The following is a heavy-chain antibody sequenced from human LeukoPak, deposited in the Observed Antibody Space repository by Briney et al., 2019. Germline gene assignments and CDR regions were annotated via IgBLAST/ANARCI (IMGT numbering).Heavy chain of an antibody. J-gene: IGHJ4*02. D-gene: IGHD4-23*01. Sequence: PGGSLRLSCAASGFTFSSYWMSWVRQAPGKGLEWVANIKQDGSEKYYVDSVKGRFTISRDNAKNSLYLQMNSLRAEDTAVYYCARDWGRDYGGNSDLDYWGQGTLVTVSS. CDR2: IKQDGSEK. V-gene: IGHV3-7*01. CDR1: GFTFSSYW. CDR3: ARDWGRDYGGNSDLDY.